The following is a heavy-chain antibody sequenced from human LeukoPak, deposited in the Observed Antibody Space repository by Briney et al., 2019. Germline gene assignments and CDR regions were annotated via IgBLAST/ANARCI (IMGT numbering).Heavy chain of an antibody. V-gene: IGHV3-64D*06. D-gene: IGHD6-19*01. Sequence: TGGSLRLSCSVSGFTSSAYAMHWVRQAPGKGLEYVSAISSNGGSTYHADSVKGRFTISRDNSKNTLYLQMSSLRAEDTAVYYCGKVARVASGLAGGAFDFWGLGALVTVSS. CDR3: GKVARVASGLAGGAFDF. J-gene: IGHJ4*02. CDR2: ISSNGGST. CDR1: GFTSSAYA.